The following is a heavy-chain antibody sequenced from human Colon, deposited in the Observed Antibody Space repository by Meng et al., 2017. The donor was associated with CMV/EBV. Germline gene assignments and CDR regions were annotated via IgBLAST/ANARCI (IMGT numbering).Heavy chain of an antibody. Sequence: QVHLHVPGPGLVKPSETLSLTCSVSGASVSGGTYHLSWIRQPPGKELEWIGYIYDGRTTIYNPSLKSRVTISVDASKNQFSLEMRSVTTADTAVYYCAKSRSSTPGVVDYWGQGTLVTVSS. CDR1: GASVSGGTYH. CDR3: AKSRSSTPGVVDY. V-gene: IGHV4-61*01. J-gene: IGHJ4*02. CDR2: IYDGRTT. D-gene: IGHD3-10*01.